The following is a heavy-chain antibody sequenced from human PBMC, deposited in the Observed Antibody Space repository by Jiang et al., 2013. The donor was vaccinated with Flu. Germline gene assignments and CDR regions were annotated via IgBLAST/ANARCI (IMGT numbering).Heavy chain of an antibody. V-gene: IGHV4-59*08. D-gene: IGHD3-10*01. CDR2: IYYSGST. Sequence: GPGLVKPSETLSLTCTVSGGSISSYYWSWIRQPPGKGLEWIGYIYYSGSTNYNPSLKSRVTISVDTSKNQFSLKLSSVTAADTAVYYCARRVGGQYYGSGSYFGGWFDPWGQGTLVTVSS. J-gene: IGHJ5*02. CDR1: GGSISSYY. CDR3: ARRVGGQYYGSGSYFGGWFDP.